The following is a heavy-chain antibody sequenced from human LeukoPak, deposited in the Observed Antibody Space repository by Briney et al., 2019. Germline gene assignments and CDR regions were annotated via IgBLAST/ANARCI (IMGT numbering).Heavy chain of an antibody. CDR1: GGSISSYY. CDR3: ARDNYSGYDQ. Sequence: SETLSLTCTVSGGSISSYYWSWIRQPPGKGLEWIGYIYCSGSTNYNPSLKSRVTISVDTSKNQFSLKLSSVTAADTAVYYCARDNYSGYDQWGQGTLVTVSS. CDR2: IYCSGST. D-gene: IGHD5-12*01. J-gene: IGHJ4*02. V-gene: IGHV4-59*01.